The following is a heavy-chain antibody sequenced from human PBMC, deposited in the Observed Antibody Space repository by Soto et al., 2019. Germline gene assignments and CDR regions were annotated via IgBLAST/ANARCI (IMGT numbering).Heavy chain of an antibody. D-gene: IGHD3-10*01. V-gene: IGHV1-69*13. CDR3: ARDSLGRGYYGSGSYPYYYGMDV. CDR2: IIPIFGTA. J-gene: IGHJ6*02. CDR1: GGTFSSYA. Sequence: SVKVSCKASGGTFSSYAISWVRQAPGQGLEWMGGIIPIFGTANYAQKFQGRVTITADESTSTAYMELSSLRSEDTAVYYCARDSLGRGYYGSGSYPYYYGMDVWGQGTMVTVSS.